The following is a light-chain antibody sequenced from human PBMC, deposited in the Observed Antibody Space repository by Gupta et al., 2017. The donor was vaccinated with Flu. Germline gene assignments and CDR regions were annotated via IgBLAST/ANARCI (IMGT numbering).Light chain of an antibody. J-gene: IGLJ2*01. Sequence: RVTSTCSGSSSNSVSNFVYWDQQLPAKAHKLLIYKNTQRPAGFPDRFSGSKSGTSDSLSIIGLRAEEEADYYCAAWDNSLSWVFGGGTKLTVL. CDR2: KNT. CDR3: AAWDNSLSWV. V-gene: IGLV1-47*01. CDR1: SSNSVSNF.